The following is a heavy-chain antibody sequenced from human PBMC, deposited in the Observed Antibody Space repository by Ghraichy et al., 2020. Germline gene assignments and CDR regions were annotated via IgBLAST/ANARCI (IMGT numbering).Heavy chain of an antibody. J-gene: IGHJ4*02. CDR1: GYTFTSYA. Sequence: ASVTVSCKASGYTFTSYAMHWVRQAPGQRLEWMGWINAGNGNTKYSQKFQGRVTIPRDTSASTAYMELSSLRSEDTAVYFCPRDSGSVPYYFDYWGQGTLVTVSS. D-gene: IGHD1-26*01. V-gene: IGHV1-3*01. CDR3: PRDSGSVPYYFDY. CDR2: INAGNGNT.